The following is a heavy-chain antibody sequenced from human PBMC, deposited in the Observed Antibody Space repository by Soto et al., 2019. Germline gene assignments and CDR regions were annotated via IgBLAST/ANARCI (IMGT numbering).Heavy chain of an antibody. Sequence: PGESLKISCKVFGYGFTSYWISGVRQMPGKALRGMGRIDPSDSYTRYSPSFQGQVTISADKSISTAYLQWSSLKASDTAMYYCARHETYGSGSYSGTYYYYYMDVWGKGTTVTVSS. J-gene: IGHJ6*03. CDR2: IDPSDSYT. CDR3: ARHETYGSGSYSGTYYYYYMDV. D-gene: IGHD3-10*01. V-gene: IGHV5-10-1*04. CDR1: GYGFTSYW.